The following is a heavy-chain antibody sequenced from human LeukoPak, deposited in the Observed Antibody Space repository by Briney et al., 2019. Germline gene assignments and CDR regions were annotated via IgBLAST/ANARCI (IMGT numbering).Heavy chain of an antibody. J-gene: IGHJ4*02. CDR3: AREKNGNEPFDY. CDR1: GGSISSYY. V-gene: IGHV4-59*01. Sequence: SETLSLTRTVSGGSISSYYWSWIRQPPGKGLEWIGYLYNTRNTYYNPSLKSRVTISVDTSKNQFSLKVSSVTAADTAVYYCAREKNGNEPFDYWGQGTLVTVSS. D-gene: IGHD4-23*01. CDR2: LYNTRNT.